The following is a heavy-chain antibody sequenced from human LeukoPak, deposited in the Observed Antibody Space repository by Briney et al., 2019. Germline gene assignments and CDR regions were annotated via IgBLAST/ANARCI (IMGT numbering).Heavy chain of an antibody. CDR1: GYSLSELS. CDR2: FYPGDDET. J-gene: IGHJ5*01. V-gene: IGHV1-24*01. Sequence: ASVKVSCRVSGYSLSELSTHWVRQAPGQGLEGMGGFYPGDDETIYAQTFQGRVTMTEDTSTDTAYLQLSSLRSEETAVYFCATEKDLLLDSWGQGTPVTVSS. CDR3: ATEKDLLLDS. D-gene: IGHD1-26*01.